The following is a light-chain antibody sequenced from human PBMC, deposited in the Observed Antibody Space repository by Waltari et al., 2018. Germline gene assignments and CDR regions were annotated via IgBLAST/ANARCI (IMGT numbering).Light chain of an antibody. CDR2: EVS. Sequence: QSALTQPPSASGSPGQSVTISCTGTSSDVGGYNYVSWYQQHPGKAPKLMIYEVSKRPSGGPDRFAGSKSGNTATLTVSGLQAEDEGDYYCSSYAGSNNLWVFGGGTKLTVL. CDR3: SSYAGSNNLWV. V-gene: IGLV2-8*01. CDR1: SSDVGGYNY. J-gene: IGLJ3*02.